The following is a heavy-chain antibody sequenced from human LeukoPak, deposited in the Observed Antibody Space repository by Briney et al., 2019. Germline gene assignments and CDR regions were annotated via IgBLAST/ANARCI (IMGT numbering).Heavy chain of an antibody. CDR3: AAHYYDSSGYYLVVDAFDI. V-gene: IGHV3-23*01. CDR2: ISGSGGST. J-gene: IGHJ3*02. Sequence: GGSLRLSCAASGFTFSSYAMSWVRQAPGKGLEWVSAISGSGGSTYYADSVKGRFTISRGNSKNTLYLQMNSLRAEDTAVCYCAAHYYDSSGYYLVVDAFDIWGQGTMVTVSS. CDR1: GFTFSSYA. D-gene: IGHD3-22*01.